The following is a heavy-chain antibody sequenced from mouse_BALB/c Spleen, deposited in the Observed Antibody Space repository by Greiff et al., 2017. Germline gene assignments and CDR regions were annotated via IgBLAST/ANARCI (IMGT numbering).Heavy chain of an antibody. CDR2: ISSGGSYT. D-gene: IGHD3-1*01. V-gene: IGHV5-6-4*01. CDR3: TRDSSGCPFDY. CDR1: GFTFSSYT. Sequence: EVKLVESGGGLVKPGGSLKLSCAASGFTFSSYTMSWVRQTPEKRLEWVATISSGGSYTYYPDSVKGRFTISRDNAKNTLYLQMSSLKSEDTAMYYCTRDSSGCPFDYWGQGTTLTVSS. J-gene: IGHJ2*01.